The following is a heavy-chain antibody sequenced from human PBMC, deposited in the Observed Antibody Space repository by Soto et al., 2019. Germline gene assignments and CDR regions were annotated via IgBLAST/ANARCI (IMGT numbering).Heavy chain of an antibody. CDR1: GFTFSDHY. D-gene: IGHD6-19*01. V-gene: IGHV3-72*01. CDR2: IKNKANSYTT. Sequence: EVQLVESGGGLVQPEGSLRLSCAASGFTFSDHYMDWVRQAPGKGLEWVGRIKNKANSYTTEYAAPVKGRFIILRDDSKNSVFLQMNRLKTGDTAVYYCTRVRLGRSRSSDYWGQGILVTVSS. CDR3: TRVRLGRSRSSDY. J-gene: IGHJ4*02.